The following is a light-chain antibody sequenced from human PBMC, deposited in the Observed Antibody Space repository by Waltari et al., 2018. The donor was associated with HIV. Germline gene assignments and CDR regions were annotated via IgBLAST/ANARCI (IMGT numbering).Light chain of an antibody. Sequence: QSALTQPASVSGSPGQSITISCTGSSNDVGGYNYVSWYQQHPGKAPRLMTYDVSTRPSGVSDRFSGSKSGDTASLTISGLQPEDEADYYCESYTSTSVWVFGGGTRLTVL. V-gene: IGLV2-14*03. CDR2: DVS. CDR3: ESYTSTSVWV. J-gene: IGLJ3*02. CDR1: SNDVGGYNY.